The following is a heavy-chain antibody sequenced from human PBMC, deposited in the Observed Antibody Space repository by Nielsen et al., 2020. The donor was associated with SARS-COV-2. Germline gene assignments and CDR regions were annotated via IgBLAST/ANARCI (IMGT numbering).Heavy chain of an antibody. D-gene: IGHD5-24*01. CDR3: AKDSDRWVQFVGDAFDL. J-gene: IGHJ3*01. CDR1: GFTFSSYS. Sequence: GESLKISCAASGFTFSSYSMNWVRQAPGKGLDWVSYISTSSRTIYYADSVKGRFTISRDNAKNSLYLQMNSLRAEDTAVYYCAKDSDRWVQFVGDAFDLWGQGTMVTVSS. V-gene: IGHV3-48*01. CDR2: ISTSSRTI.